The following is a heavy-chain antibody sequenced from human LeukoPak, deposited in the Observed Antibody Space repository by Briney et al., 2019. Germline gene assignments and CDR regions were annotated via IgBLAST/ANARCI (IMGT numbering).Heavy chain of an antibody. CDR1: GFTFSSYI. J-gene: IGHJ4*02. D-gene: IGHD6-19*01. Sequence: PGGSLRLSCAASGFTFSSYIMNWVRQAPGKGLEWVSSISSSSSYIYYADSVKGRFTISRDNAKNSLYLQMNSLRAEDTAVYYCARDLGVAGTRSFDYWGQGTLVTVSS. V-gene: IGHV3-21*01. CDR3: ARDLGVAGTRSFDY. CDR2: ISSSSSYI.